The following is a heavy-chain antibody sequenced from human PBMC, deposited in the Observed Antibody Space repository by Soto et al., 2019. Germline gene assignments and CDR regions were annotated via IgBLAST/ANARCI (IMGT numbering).Heavy chain of an antibody. CDR1: GFTFSTYA. CDR2: INPSGGAT. CDR3: ARGGDFRK. Sequence: EVQLLESGGGLVQPGGSLRLSCAASGFTFSTYAMNWVRQAPGKGLQWVSTINPSGGATYYADSVKGRFTISRDKSKNSLHMQMDSLRAADTAVYYCARGGDFRKWGQGTLVTVSS. J-gene: IGHJ4*02. D-gene: IGHD2-21*01. V-gene: IGHV3-23*01.